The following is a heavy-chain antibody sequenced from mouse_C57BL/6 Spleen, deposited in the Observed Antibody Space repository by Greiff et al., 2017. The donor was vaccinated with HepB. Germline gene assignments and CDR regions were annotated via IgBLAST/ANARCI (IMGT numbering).Heavy chain of an antibody. Sequence: EVKLVESGGGLVKPGGSLKLSCAASGFTFSDYGMHWVRQAPEKGLEWVAYISSGSSTIYYADTVKGRFTISRDNAKNTLFLQMTSLRSEDTAMYYCASKSHAAMDYWGQGTSVTVSS. V-gene: IGHV5-17*01. CDR2: ISSGSSTI. CDR1: GFTFSDYG. CDR3: ASKSHAAMDY. J-gene: IGHJ4*01. D-gene: IGHD6-2*01.